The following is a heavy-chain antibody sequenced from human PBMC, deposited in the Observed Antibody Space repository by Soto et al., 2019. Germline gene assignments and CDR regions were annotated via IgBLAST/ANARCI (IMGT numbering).Heavy chain of an antibody. Sequence: SETLSLTCTVSGGSISSSSYYWGWIRQPPGKGLEWIGSIYYSGSTYYNPSLKSRVTISVDTSKDQFSLKLSSVTAADTAVYYCARGRYSSSWKGGPGKFRWFDPWGQGTLVTVS. CDR3: ARGRYSSSWKGGPGKFRWFDP. V-gene: IGHV4-39*01. CDR1: GGSISSSSYY. D-gene: IGHD6-13*01. J-gene: IGHJ5*02. CDR2: IYYSGST.